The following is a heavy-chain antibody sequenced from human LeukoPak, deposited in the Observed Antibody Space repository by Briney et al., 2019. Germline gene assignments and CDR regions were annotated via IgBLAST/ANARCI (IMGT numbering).Heavy chain of an antibody. D-gene: IGHD1-26*01. V-gene: IGHV3-15*01. Sequence: GGSLRLSCAGSGFTFSNAWMTWVRQAPGKGLEWVGRIKSKTDGGTTDYAAPVKGRFTISRDDSKNTQYLRMNSLKTENTAVYHCTTDEWELPAIAYWGQGTLVTVSS. J-gene: IGHJ4*02. CDR2: IKSKTDGGTT. CDR1: GFTFSNAW. CDR3: TTDEWELPAIAY.